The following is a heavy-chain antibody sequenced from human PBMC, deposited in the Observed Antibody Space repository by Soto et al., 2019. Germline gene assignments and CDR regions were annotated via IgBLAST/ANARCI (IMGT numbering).Heavy chain of an antibody. CDR1: GFTFSTYA. V-gene: IGHV3-23*01. CDR3: ARDGTFYGMDV. CDR2: ITDSGTDT. Sequence: GVLRLSCVASGFTFSTYAMNWVRQAPGKGLDWVSLITDSGTDTYYADSVKGRFTISRDNSKNTLYLQMNSLRAEDTAVYYCARDGTFYGMDVWGQGTTVTVSS. J-gene: IGHJ6*02. D-gene: IGHD1-7*01.